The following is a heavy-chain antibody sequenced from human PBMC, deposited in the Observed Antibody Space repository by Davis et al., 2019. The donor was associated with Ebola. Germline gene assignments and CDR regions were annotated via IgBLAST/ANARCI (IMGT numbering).Heavy chain of an antibody. J-gene: IGHJ6*02. CDR2: IILLFRTP. Sequence: AASVKVSCKASGGTFNNFAISWVRQAPGQGLEWMGGIILLFRTPHYAQKFQGRLTITADESTTTAYMELSSLRSEDTAVYYCAFPGGGLGYDFGYFYAMGVWGQGTTVTVSS. CDR3: AFPGGGLGYDFGYFYAMGV. CDR1: GGTFNNFA. D-gene: IGHD5-12*01. V-gene: IGHV1-69*13.